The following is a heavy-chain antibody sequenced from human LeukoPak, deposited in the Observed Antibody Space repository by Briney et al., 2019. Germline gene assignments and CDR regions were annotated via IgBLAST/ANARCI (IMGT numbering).Heavy chain of an antibody. CDR1: GGTFSSYT. CDR3: ASREVVSPPDGYGVDV. D-gene: IGHD4-23*01. CDR2: IIPILGIA. J-gene: IGHJ6*02. Sequence: GASVKVSCKASGGTFSSYTISWVRQAPGQGLEWMGRIIPILGIANYAQKFQGRVTITADKSTSTAYMELSSLRSEDTAVYYCASREVVSPPDGYGVDVWGQGTTVTVSS. V-gene: IGHV1-69*02.